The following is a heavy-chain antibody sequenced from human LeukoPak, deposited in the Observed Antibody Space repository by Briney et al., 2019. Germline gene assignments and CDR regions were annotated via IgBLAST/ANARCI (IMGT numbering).Heavy chain of an antibody. J-gene: IGHJ4*02. CDR1: GGSISSSSYY. CDR3: ARQYSVYDRIDY. V-gene: IGHV4-39*07. CDR2: IYYSGST. D-gene: IGHD5/OR15-5a*01. Sequence: SETLSLTCTVSGGSISSSSYYWGWIRQPPGKGLEWIGSIYYSGSTYYNPSLKSRVTISVDTSKNQFSLKLSSVTAADTAVYYCARQYSVYDRIDYWGQGTLVTVSS.